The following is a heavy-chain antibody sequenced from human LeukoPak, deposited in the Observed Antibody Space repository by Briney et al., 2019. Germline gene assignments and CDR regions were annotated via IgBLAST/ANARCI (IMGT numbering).Heavy chain of an antibody. CDR2: IYSGGST. D-gene: IGHD3-16*01. CDR1: GFIVSSTY. J-gene: IGHJ4*02. Sequence: GGSLRLSCAASGFIVSSTYMSWVRQAPGKGLEWVSVIYSGGSTYYADSVKGRFTISRDSSKNTLYLQMNSLRAEDTAVYYCARDRDGGFDYWGQGTLVTVSS. CDR3: ARDRDGGFDY. V-gene: IGHV3-53*01.